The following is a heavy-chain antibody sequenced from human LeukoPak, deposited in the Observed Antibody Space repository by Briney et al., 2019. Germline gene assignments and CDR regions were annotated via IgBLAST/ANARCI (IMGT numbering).Heavy chain of an antibody. V-gene: IGHV4-30-2*01. J-gene: IGHJ3*02. CDR3: ARGQGYYDILTGYYNDAFDI. CDR2: IYHSGST. Sequence: SQTLSLTCAVSGGSISSGGYSWGWIRQPPGKGLEWIGYIYHSGSTYYNPSLKSRVTISVDRSKNQFSLKLSSVTAADTAVYYCARGQGYYDILTGYYNDAFDIWGQGTMVTVSS. D-gene: IGHD3-9*01. CDR1: GGSISSGGYS.